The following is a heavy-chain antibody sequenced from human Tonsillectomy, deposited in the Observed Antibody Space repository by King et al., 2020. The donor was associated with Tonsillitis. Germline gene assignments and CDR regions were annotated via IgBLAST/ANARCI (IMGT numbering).Heavy chain of an antibody. D-gene: IGHD3-3*01. CDR3: ATGTSYDFWSAYYDAFDI. CDR1: GFTFSDYY. CDR2: ISSSGSTI. J-gene: IGHJ3*02. V-gene: IGHV3-11*01. Sequence: VQLVESGGGLAKPGGSLRLSCAASGFTFSDYYMSWIRQAPGKGLEWVSYISSSGSTIYYGDYVKGRFTISRDNAKNSLYLQMNSLRAEDPAVYYCATGTSYDFWSAYYDAFDIWGRGTMVTVSS.